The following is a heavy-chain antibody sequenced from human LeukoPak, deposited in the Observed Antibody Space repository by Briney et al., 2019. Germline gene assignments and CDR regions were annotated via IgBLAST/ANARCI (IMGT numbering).Heavy chain of an antibody. Sequence: SETLSLTCAVYGGSFSGYYWSWIRQPPGKGLEWIGEINHSGSTNYNPSLKSRTTISVDTSKNQFSLKLSSVTAADTAVYYCARRMIVVVPDYFDYWGQGTLVTVSS. D-gene: IGHD3-22*01. J-gene: IGHJ4*02. CDR3: ARRMIVVVPDYFDY. CDR1: GGSFSGYY. V-gene: IGHV4-34*01. CDR2: INHSGST.